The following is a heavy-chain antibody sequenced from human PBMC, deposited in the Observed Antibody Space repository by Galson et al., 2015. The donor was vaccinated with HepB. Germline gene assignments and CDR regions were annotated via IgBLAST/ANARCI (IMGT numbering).Heavy chain of an antibody. J-gene: IGHJ6*03. D-gene: IGHD3-3*02. CDR3: ASLPHLNYYYYMDV. Sequence: SLRLSCAASGFTFSSYWMHWVRQGPGKGLVWVSRIDTDGSSTSYADSVKGRFTISRDNAKNTLYLQMNSLRAEDTAVYYCASLPHLNYYYYMDVWGKRTTVTVSS. CDR1: GFTFSSYW. CDR2: IDTDGSST. V-gene: IGHV3-74*01.